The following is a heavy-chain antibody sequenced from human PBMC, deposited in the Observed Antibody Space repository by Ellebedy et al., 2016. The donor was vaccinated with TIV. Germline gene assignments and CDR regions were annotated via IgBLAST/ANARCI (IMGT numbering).Heavy chain of an antibody. CDR1: GFTFNTHA. D-gene: IGHD2-8*02. J-gene: IGHJ4*02. Sequence: GESLKISCGASGFTFNTHAMHWVRQAPGKGLEWVTFVTSDGQRKDYADSVKDRFTISRDNSKNTVFLQMDRLRVEDTAVYYCAGDRDTTGFVFWGRGTLVTVSS. CDR3: AGDRDTTGFVF. V-gene: IGHV3-30*04. CDR2: VTSDGQRK.